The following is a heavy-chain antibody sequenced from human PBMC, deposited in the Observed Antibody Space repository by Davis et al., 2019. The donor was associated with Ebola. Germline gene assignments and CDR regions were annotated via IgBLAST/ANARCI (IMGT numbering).Heavy chain of an antibody. CDR2: MNPNSGNT. CDR3: VRDLGNWIPGY. Sequence: AASVKVSCKAPGYTFTGYDINWVRQATGQGLEWMGWMNPNSGNTGYAQKFQGRVTMTRENSMSTAYMELRSLRSDDTAVYYCVRDLGNWIPGYWGQGTLVTVSS. V-gene: IGHV1-8*01. J-gene: IGHJ4*02. CDR1: GYTFTGYD. D-gene: IGHD1-20*01.